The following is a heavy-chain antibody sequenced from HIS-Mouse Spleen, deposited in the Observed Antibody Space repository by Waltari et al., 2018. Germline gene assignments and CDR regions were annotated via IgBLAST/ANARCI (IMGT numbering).Heavy chain of an antibody. J-gene: IGHJ2*01. Sequence: EVQLVEAGGGLIQPGGSLRLSCAASGFTVSSNYMSWVRQAPGKGLEWVSVIYSGGSTYYADSVKGRFTISRDNSKNTLYLQMNSLRAEDTAVYYCARGGLAAAGWYFDIWGRGTLVTVSS. CDR1: GFTVSSNY. D-gene: IGHD6-13*01. CDR2: IYSGGST. V-gene: IGHV3-53*01. CDR3: ARGGLAAAGWYFDI.